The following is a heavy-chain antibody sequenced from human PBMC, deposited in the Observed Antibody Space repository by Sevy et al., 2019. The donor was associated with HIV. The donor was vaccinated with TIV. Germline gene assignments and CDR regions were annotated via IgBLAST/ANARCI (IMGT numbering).Heavy chain of an antibody. Sequence: GGSLRLSCATSGLIFSNYAMHWLRQAPGKGLEWVAVIWYDGTDKYYADSVQGRFTISRDNSKNTLYLQMNSLRVEDTAVYYCARYWGRDGHSIDYWGPGTLVTVSS. J-gene: IGHJ4*02. CDR3: ARYWGRDGHSIDY. CDR1: GLIFSNYA. V-gene: IGHV3-33*01. CDR2: IWYDGTDK. D-gene: IGHD3-16*01.